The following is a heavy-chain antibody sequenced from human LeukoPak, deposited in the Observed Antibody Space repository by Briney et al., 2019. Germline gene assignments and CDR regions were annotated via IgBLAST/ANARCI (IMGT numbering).Heavy chain of an antibody. CDR3: AKDPFDTVTTVNPFDY. CDR1: GFTFDDYA. V-gene: IGHV3-9*01. Sequence: GGSLRLSCAASGFTFDDYAMHWVRQAPGKGLEWVSGISWNSGSIGYADSVKGRFTISRDNAKNSLYLQMNSLRAEDTALYYCAKDPFDTVTTVNPFDYWGQGTLVTVSS. CDR2: ISWNSGSI. J-gene: IGHJ4*02. D-gene: IGHD4-17*01.